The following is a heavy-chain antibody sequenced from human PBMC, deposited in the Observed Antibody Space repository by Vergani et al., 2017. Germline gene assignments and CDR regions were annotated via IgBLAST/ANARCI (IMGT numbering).Heavy chain of an antibody. Sequence: QVQLQESGPGLVKPSQTLSLTCTVSGGSINSGDYYWSWIRQPPGKGLEWIGYIYYSGSTYYNPSLKSRVTISVDTSKNQFSLKLSSVTAADTAVYYCARALGYCSSTSCYRSGYYYYGMDVWGQ. CDR1: GGSINSGDYY. J-gene: IGHJ6*02. D-gene: IGHD2-2*01. CDR3: ARALGYCSSTSCYRSGYYYYGMDV. V-gene: IGHV4-30-4*08. CDR2: IYYSGST.